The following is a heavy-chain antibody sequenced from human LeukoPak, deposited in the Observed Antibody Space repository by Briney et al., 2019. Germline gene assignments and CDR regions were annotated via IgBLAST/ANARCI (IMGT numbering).Heavy chain of an antibody. CDR3: ARHPWGYFDY. CDR1: GYTFTNYG. J-gene: IGHJ4*02. V-gene: IGHV1-46*01. CDR2: INPSGGST. Sequence: ASVKVSCKASGYTFTNYGISWVRQAPGQGLEWMGIINPSGGSTSYAQKFQGRVTMTRDTSTSTVYMELSSLRSEDTAVYYCARHPWGYFDYWGQGTLVTVSS. D-gene: IGHD3-16*01.